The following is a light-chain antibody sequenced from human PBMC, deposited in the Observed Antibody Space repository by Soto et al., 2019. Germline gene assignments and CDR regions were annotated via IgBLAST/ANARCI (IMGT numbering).Light chain of an antibody. J-gene: IGKJ4*01. Sequence: QVTRSISKHRASVGEGVSVDCVSIQIINTMLDWYQQKPGKAPKLLIYGAFNLHSGVPARFIGRGSRTYFSLTITSLRPEDFATYYCQQGCAAPVTFGGGTKVDIK. CDR3: QQGCAAPVT. CDR2: GAF. V-gene: IGKV1-39*01. CDR1: QIINTM.